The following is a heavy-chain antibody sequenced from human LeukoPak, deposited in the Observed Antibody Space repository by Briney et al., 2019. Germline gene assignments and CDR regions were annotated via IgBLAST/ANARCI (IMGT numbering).Heavy chain of an antibody. CDR1: GFTFSSYS. Sequence: GGSLRLSCAASGFTFSSYSMNWVRQAPGKGLEWVSYISSSTSTIYYADSVKGRFTIFRDNAKNSLYLQMNSLRAEDTAVYSCVSVVPSSGLIDYWGQGTLVTVSS. V-gene: IGHV3-48*01. D-gene: IGHD6-19*01. J-gene: IGHJ4*02. CDR3: VSVVPSSGLIDY. CDR2: ISSSTSTI.